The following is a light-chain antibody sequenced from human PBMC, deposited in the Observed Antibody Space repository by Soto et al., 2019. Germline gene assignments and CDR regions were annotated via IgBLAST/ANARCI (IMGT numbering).Light chain of an antibody. CDR2: EVS. Sequence: QSVLTQPASVSGSPGQSITISCTGTSSDVGGYNYVSWYQHHPGKAPKLMIYEVSNRPSGVSNRFSGSKSGNTASLTISGLQAEDEAYYYCSSYRDTHNLVFGSGTKLTVL. J-gene: IGLJ1*01. CDR3: SSYRDTHNLV. CDR1: SSDVGGYNY. V-gene: IGLV2-14*01.